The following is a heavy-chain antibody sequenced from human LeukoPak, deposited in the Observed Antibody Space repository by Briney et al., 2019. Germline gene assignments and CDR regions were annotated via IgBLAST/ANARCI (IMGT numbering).Heavy chain of an antibody. D-gene: IGHD2-21*01. CDR3: AGGLEVVVVFQGWFDP. CDR2: INPSGGST. Sequence: GASVKVSCKASGYTFTSYYMHWVRQAPGQGLEWMGIINPSGGSTSYAQKFQGRVTMTRDTSTSTVYMELSSLRSEDTAVYYCAGGLEVVVVFQGWFDPWGQGTLVTVSS. CDR1: GYTFTSYY. V-gene: IGHV1-46*01. J-gene: IGHJ5*02.